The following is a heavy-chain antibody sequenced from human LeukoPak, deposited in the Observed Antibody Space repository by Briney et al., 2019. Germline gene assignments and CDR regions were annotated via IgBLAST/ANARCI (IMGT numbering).Heavy chain of an antibody. D-gene: IGHD4-17*01. CDR3: AREMSMVTSFDY. Sequence: GGSLRLSCAASGFTFSSYSMNWVRQAPGKGLEWVSSISSSSSYIYYADSVKGRFTISRDNAKNSLYLQMNSLRAEDTAVYYCAREMSMVTSFDYWGQGTLVTVSS. J-gene: IGHJ4*02. CDR1: GFTFSSYS. V-gene: IGHV3-21*01. CDR2: ISSSSSYI.